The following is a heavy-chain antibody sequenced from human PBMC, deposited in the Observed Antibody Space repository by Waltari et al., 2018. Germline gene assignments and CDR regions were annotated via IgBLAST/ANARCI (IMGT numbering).Heavy chain of an antibody. CDR2: INTDGSIT. CDR3: VLFSSDFLGDC. CDR1: GFSFSTHW. V-gene: IGHV3-74*01. J-gene: IGHJ4*02. D-gene: IGHD3-3*01. Sequence: EVQLVESGGGLVQPGGSLRLSCAASGFSFSTHWMHWVRQAPGKGLMSVSQINTDGSITDYADSVKGRFTVFRDNAKNTLFLQMNSLRDEDTAVYYCVLFSSDFLGDCWGRGTLVTVSS.